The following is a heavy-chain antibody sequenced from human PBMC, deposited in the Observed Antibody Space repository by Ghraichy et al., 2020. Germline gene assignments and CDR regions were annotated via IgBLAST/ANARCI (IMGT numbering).Heavy chain of an antibody. CDR3: AKTGDSGWFYDY. CDR2: IPWNSAST. V-gene: IGHV3-23*01. J-gene: IGHJ4*02. CDR1: GFTFTGYA. D-gene: IGHD6-19*01. Sequence: LSLTCAASGFTFTGYAMSWVLQAPGKWLEWVSTIPWNSASTRYADSVKGRSTISRDNYKNAVYLQVTSLREDDTAVYFCAKTGDSGWFYDYWGRGTLVTV.